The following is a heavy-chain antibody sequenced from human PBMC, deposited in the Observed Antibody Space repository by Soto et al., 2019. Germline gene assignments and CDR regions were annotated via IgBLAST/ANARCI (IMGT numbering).Heavy chain of an antibody. D-gene: IGHD1-1*01. Sequence: SETLSLTCTGSGDSISSSSYLWCWIRQPPGKGLEWIGSIYYSGSTYHHPSLKTRVTISVDTSKNQFSLKLSSVTAADTAVYYCARHGGPSRTGTGFHYWGQGTLVTVSS. CDR2: IYYSGST. J-gene: IGHJ4*02. CDR1: GDSISSSSYL. CDR3: ARHGGPSRTGTGFHY. V-gene: IGHV4-39*01.